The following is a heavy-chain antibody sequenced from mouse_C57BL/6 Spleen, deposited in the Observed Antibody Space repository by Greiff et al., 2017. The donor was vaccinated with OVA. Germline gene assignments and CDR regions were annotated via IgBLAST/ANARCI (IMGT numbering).Heavy chain of an antibody. Sequence: VQLQQSGAELVRPGASVKLSCTASGFNIKDDYMHWVKQRPEQGLEWIGWIDPENGDTEYASKFQGKATITADTSSNTAYLQRSSLTSEDTAVYYCTFNYYYGSRDYWGQGTTLTVSS. CDR3: TFNYYYGSRDY. D-gene: IGHD1-1*01. J-gene: IGHJ2*01. CDR2: IDPENGDT. CDR1: GFNIKDDY. V-gene: IGHV14-4*01.